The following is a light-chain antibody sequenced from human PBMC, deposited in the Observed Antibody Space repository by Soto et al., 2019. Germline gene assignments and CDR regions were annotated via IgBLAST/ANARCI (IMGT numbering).Light chain of an antibody. CDR1: QGIGTY. CDR2: AAS. V-gene: IGKV1-9*01. CDR3: QQLNSFPFI. Sequence: IQLTQSPSSLSASVGDRVTITCRASQGIGTYLAWYQQKPGKAPKLLIFAASTLQSGVPSRFSGSGSGTDFALTISCLQPEDFATFYCQQLNSFPFIFGGGTRVEIK. J-gene: IGKJ4*01.